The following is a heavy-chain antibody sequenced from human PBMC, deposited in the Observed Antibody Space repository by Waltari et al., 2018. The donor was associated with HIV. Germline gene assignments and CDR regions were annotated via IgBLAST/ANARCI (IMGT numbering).Heavy chain of an antibody. CDR3: ASNHIAVSGTTFAF. CDR1: GGAFSGSH. J-gene: IGHJ4*01. CDR2: INHTGET. V-gene: IGHV4-34*01. D-gene: IGHD1-1*01. Sequence: QVLLQQWGAGLLKSSETLSLTCAIYGGAFSGSHWSWIRHPPGKAFEWIGDINHTGETNFNPSLKSRVTISKDTSKKQFSLKLKSVTAADTAVYFCASNHIAVSGTTFAFWGQGTLVTVSS.